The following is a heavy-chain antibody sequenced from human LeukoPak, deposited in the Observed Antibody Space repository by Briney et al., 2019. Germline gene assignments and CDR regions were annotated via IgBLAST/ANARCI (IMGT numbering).Heavy chain of an antibody. V-gene: IGHV6-1*01. CDR2: TYYRSKWYN. CDR3: ARGHSFPIRIAVAGSWYYFDY. CDR1: GDSVSSNSAA. D-gene: IGHD6-19*01. J-gene: IGHJ4*02. Sequence: SQTLSLTCAISGDSVSSNSAAWNWIRQSPSRGLEWLGRTYYRSKWYNDYAVSVKSRITINPDTSKNQFSLKLSSVTAADTAVYYCARGHSFPIRIAVAGSWYYFDYWGQGTLVTVSS.